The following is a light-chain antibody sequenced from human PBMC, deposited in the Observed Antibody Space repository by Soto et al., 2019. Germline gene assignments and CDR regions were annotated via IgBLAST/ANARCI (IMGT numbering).Light chain of an antibody. J-gene: IGLJ2*01. Sequence: QSALTQPPSVSAAPGQKVTISCSGASPNIGNNYVSWYQQLPGTAPKLLIYDNNKRPSGIPDRFSGSKSGTSATLGITGLQTGDEADYYCGTWDSSLSARVFGGGTKLTVL. V-gene: IGLV1-51*01. CDR1: SPNIGNNY. CDR3: GTWDSSLSARV. CDR2: DNN.